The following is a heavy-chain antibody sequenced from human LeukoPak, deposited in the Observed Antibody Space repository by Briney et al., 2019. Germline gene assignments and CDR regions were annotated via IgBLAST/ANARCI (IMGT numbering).Heavy chain of an antibody. V-gene: IGHV5-51*01. J-gene: IGHJ4*02. CDR1: GYIFTTYW. D-gene: IGHD6-13*01. CDR2: IYPGDSDP. CDR3: VRHGLGSSWFGFDY. Sequence: GESLKISCKGSGYIFTTYWIGWVRQMPGKGLEWMGIIYPGDSDPRYSPSFQGQVTISADKSISTAYLQWSSLKASDSAMYYCVRHGLGSSWFGFDYWGQGTLVTVAS.